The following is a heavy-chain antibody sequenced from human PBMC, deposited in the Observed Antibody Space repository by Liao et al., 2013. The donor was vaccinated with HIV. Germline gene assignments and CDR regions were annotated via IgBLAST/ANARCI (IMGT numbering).Heavy chain of an antibody. CDR2: VTHSGGT. D-gene: IGHD3-22*01. CDR1: GGSFSGYY. V-gene: IGHV4-34*01. J-gene: IGHJ4*02. CDR3: ARAKGFYYDSNNYPLYFDY. Sequence: QVQLQQWGAGLLKPSETLSLTCAVYGGSFSGYYWGWIRQAPGKGLEWLGEVTHSGGTNHNPSLKSRLTISVDTSKNQVSLKLDSVTAADTGVYYCARAKGFYYDSNNYPLYFDYWGQGTLVTVSS.